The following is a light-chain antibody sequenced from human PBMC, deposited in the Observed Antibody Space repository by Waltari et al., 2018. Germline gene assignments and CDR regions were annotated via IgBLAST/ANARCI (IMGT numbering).Light chain of an antibody. Sequence: EIVMTQSPATLSGSPGERATLSCRASQSVSRNLAWYQPKPGQAPRLLIYGASTRATGIPARFSGSGSGTEFTLTISSLQSEDFAVYYCQQYNNWPPLYTFGQGTKLEIK. J-gene: IGKJ2*01. CDR3: QQYNNWPPLYT. CDR2: GAS. CDR1: QSVSRN. V-gene: IGKV3-15*01.